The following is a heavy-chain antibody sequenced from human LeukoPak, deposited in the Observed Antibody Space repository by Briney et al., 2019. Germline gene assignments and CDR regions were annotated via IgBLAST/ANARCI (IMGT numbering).Heavy chain of an antibody. CDR2: INTNSRYM. V-gene: IGHV3-21*01. J-gene: IGHJ4*02. CDR3: ARESPDLFDY. CDR1: GFTFSSYS. D-gene: IGHD1-14*01. Sequence: GGSLRLSCAASGFTFSSYSMNWVRQAPGKGLEWVSSINTNSRYMYYAGSVKGRFTISRDNAKNSLYLQMYSLRAEDTALYYCARESPDLFDYWGQGTLVTVSS.